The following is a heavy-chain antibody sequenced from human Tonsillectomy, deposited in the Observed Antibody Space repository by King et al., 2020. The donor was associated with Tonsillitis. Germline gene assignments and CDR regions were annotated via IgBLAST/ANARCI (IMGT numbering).Heavy chain of an antibody. Sequence: GEEGRKEGEGGKGEGKEEGEKEKREEKKGERKEKGKGRERKGGRKEKRGSKGYAQKFQGTVTMTRNTSISTAYMELSSLRSEDTAVYYCASVPSDTTYYYYGGMVVWGQGTTVTVSS. CDR2: RKEKRGSK. CDR1: GEKEKREE. V-gene: IGHV1-8*01. CDR3: ASVPSDTTYYYYGGMVV. D-gene: IGHD5-18*01. J-gene: IGHJ6*02.